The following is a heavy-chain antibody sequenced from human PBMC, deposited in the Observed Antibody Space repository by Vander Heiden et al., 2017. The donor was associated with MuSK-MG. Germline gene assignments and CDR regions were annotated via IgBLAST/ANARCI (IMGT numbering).Heavy chain of an antibody. V-gene: IGHV3-23*01. Sequence: EVQLLESGGGLVQPGGSLRLSCAASGFTFDSHAMTWVRPSPGKGLEWVSATSGGGVSTYYAASVKGRFTVSRDNAKNTLFLQMSSLRGEDTAVYYCARARDSGSHLVRESDYWGRGTLVTVSS. CDR3: ARARDSGSHLVRESDY. D-gene: IGHD1-26*01. J-gene: IGHJ4*02. CDR2: TSGGGVST. CDR1: GFTFDSHA.